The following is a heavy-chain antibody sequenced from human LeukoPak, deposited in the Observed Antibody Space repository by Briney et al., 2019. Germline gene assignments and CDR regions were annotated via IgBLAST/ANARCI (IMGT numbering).Heavy chain of an antibody. CDR3: TTDRCRGCNLDY. CDR1: GFTFSTYW. D-gene: IGHD6-19*01. CDR2: IKSKTDGGTT. V-gene: IGHV3-15*01. J-gene: IGHJ4*02. Sequence: GGSLRLSCEASGFTFSTYWMSWVRQAPGKGLEWVGRIKSKTDGGTTDYAAPVKGRFTISRDDSKNTLYLQMNSLKTEDTAVYYCTTDRCRGCNLDYWGQGTLVTVSS.